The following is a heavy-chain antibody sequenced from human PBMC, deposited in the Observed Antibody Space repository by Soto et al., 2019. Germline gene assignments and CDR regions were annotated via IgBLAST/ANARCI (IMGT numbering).Heavy chain of an antibody. CDR3: AKDGFKAYYYYGMDV. J-gene: IGHJ6*02. Sequence: GGSLRLSCAASGFTFSSYGMHWVRQAPGKGLEWVAVISYDGSNKYYADSVKGRFTISRDNSKNTLYLQMNSLRAEDTAVYYCAKDGFKAYYYYGMDVWGQGTTVTVSS. D-gene: IGHD3-10*01. CDR2: ISYDGSNK. V-gene: IGHV3-30*18. CDR1: GFTFSSYG.